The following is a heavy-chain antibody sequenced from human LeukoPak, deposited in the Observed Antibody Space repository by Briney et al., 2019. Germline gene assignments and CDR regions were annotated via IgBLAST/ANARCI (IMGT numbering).Heavy chain of an antibody. CDR1: GFTCSSYS. Sequence: PGGSLRLSCAASGFTCSSYSMNWVRQAPGKGLEWVSSISSSSSYIYYADSGKGRFTISRDNAKNSLYLQMNSLRAEDTAVYYCARDKGLGSQFDYWGQGTLVTVSS. CDR2: ISSSSSYI. V-gene: IGHV3-21*01. CDR3: ARDKGLGSQFDY. D-gene: IGHD2-15*01. J-gene: IGHJ4*02.